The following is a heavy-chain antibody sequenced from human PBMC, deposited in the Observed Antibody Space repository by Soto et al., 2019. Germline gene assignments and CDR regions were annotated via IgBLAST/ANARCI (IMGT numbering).Heavy chain of an antibody. CDR1: GYTFTGYY. J-gene: IGHJ6*02. Sequence: ASVKVSCKASGYTFTGYYMHWVRQAPGQGLEWMGWINPNSGGTNYAQKFQGRVTMTRDTSIRKAYMELSRLRSDDTAVYYCARDLNYYYYGMDVWGQGTTVTVSS. CDR2: INPNSGGT. V-gene: IGHV1-2*02. CDR3: ARDLNYYYYGMDV.